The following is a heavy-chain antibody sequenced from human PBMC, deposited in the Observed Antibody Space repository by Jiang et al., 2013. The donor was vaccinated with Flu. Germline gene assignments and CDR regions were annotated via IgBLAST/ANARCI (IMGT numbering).Heavy chain of an antibody. V-gene: IGHV4-59*08. J-gene: IGHJ5*01. Sequence: GPGLVKPSETLSFTCTVSGGSINDYYWSWIRQPPGKGLQWIGNIYYSGSPNYNPSLESRVAISVDTSRNQFSLKLRSVTDADTAVYYCARQALAGYHLGTPFDSWGQGTLATVSS. D-gene: IGHD5-12*01. CDR2: IYYSGSP. CDR1: GGSINDYY. CDR3: ARQALAGYHLGTPFDS.